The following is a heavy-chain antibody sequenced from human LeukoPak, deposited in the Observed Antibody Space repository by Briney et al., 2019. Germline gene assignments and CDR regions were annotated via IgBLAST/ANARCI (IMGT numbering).Heavy chain of an antibody. J-gene: IGHJ4*02. CDR2: IYAGDSDT. CDR3: ARLSTMIVVVTREDYFDY. D-gene: IGHD3-22*01. Sequence: PGASLEISCQGSGSNFTSYWIGWVRQLPGKGLEWMGIIYAGDSDTRYSPSCQGQVTISADKSISTPYLQWSSLKASDTAMYYCARLSTMIVVVTREDYFDYWGQGTLVTVSS. V-gene: IGHV5-51*01. CDR1: GSNFTSYW.